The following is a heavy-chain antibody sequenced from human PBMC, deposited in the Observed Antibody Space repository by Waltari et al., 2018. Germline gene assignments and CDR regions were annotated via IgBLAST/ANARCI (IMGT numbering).Heavy chain of an antibody. CDR1: GYTFTSYA. Sequence: QVQLVQSGAEVKKPGASVKVSCKASGYTFTSYAMHWVRQAPGQRLEWMGWINAGNGNTKYSQKSQGRVTITRDTSASTAYMELSSLRSEDTAVYYCARGSAPPVDSSSSEQLSYFDYWGQGTLVTVSS. CDR2: INAGNGNT. D-gene: IGHD6-6*01. CDR3: ARGSAPPVDSSSSEQLSYFDY. J-gene: IGHJ4*02. V-gene: IGHV1-3*01.